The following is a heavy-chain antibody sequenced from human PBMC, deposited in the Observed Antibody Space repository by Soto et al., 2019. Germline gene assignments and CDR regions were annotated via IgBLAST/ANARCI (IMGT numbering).Heavy chain of an antibody. V-gene: IGHV3-23*01. J-gene: IGHJ4*02. Sequence: EVQLLESGGGLVQPGGSLRLSCAASGFTFSRYAMSWVRQAPGKGLEWVSGINSRGGSTYYADSVKGRFNISIDSSKNTMDLQMNCLSAVDKAVYDCAKAHSSTSCYGYDYWVQGTLVTVSS. CDR3: AKAHSSTSCYGYDY. CDR2: INSRGGST. D-gene: IGHD2-2*01. CDR1: GFTFSRYA.